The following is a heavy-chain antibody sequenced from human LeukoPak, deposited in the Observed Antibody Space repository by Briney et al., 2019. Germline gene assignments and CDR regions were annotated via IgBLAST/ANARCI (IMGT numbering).Heavy chain of an antibody. CDR2: INHSGST. CDR1: GGSFSGYY. J-gene: IGHJ5*02. Sequence: SETLSLTCAVYGGSFSGYYWSWIRQPPGKGLEWIGEINHSGSTNYNPSLKGRVTISVDTSKNQFSLKLSSVTAADTAVYYCARVHDSDYKIYNWFDPWGQGTLVTVSS. D-gene: IGHD4-11*01. CDR3: ARVHDSDYKIYNWFDP. V-gene: IGHV4-34*01.